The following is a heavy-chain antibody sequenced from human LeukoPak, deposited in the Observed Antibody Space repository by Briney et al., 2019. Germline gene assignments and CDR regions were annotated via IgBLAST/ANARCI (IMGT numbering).Heavy chain of an antibody. CDR3: ARGKVSYDILTGYYSLDY. V-gene: IGHV1-69*13. D-gene: IGHD3-9*01. J-gene: IGHJ4*02. CDR2: IIPIFGTA. CDR1: GGTFSIYA. Sequence: VASVKVSCKASGGTFSIYAISWVRQAPGQGLEWMGGIIPIFGTANYAQKFQGRVTITADESTSTAYMELSSLRSEDTAVYHCARGKVSYDILTGYYSLDYWGQGTLVTVSS.